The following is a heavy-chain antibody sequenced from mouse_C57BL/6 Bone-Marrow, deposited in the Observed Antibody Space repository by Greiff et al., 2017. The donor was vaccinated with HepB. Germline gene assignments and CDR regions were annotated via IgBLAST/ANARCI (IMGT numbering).Heavy chain of an antibody. CDR2: IYPRSGNT. CDR1: GYTFTSYG. CDR3: ASRGVVAHFDY. D-gene: IGHD1-1*01. V-gene: IGHV1-81*01. Sequence: QVQLQQSGAELARPGASVKLSCKASGYTFTSYGISWVKQRTGQGLEWIGEIYPRSGNTYYNEKFKGKATLTADKSSSTAYMELRSLTSEDSAVYFCASRGVVAHFDYWGQGTTLTVSS. J-gene: IGHJ2*01.